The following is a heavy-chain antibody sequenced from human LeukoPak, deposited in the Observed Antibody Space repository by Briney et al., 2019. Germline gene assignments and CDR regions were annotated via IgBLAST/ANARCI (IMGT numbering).Heavy chain of an antibody. D-gene: IGHD5-12*01. CDR2: MTHSGST. CDR1: GGSFSNYY. CDR3: ARVVYSGYDFRGAMDV. V-gene: IGHV4-34*01. Sequence: SETLSLTCAVYGGSFSNYYWSWIRQPPGKGLEWIGEMTHSGSTNHNPSLKSRVTISVDTSKNQFSLKLSSVTAADTAVYYCARVVYSGYDFRGAMDVWGKGTTVTVSS. J-gene: IGHJ6*03.